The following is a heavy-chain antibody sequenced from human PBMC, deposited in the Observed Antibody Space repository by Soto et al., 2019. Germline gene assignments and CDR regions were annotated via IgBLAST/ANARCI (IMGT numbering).Heavy chain of an antibody. CDR3: AKSILWFGELLTDY. J-gene: IGHJ4*02. CDR2: ISGSGGST. D-gene: IGHD3-10*01. CDR1: GFTFSSYA. Sequence: EVQLLESGGGLVQPGGSLRLSCAASGFTFSSYAMSWVRQAPGKGLEWVSAISGSGGSTYYADSVKGRFTISRDNSKNTLYLQMNSLRAEDTAVYHCAKSILWFGELLTDYWGQGTLVTVSS. V-gene: IGHV3-23*01.